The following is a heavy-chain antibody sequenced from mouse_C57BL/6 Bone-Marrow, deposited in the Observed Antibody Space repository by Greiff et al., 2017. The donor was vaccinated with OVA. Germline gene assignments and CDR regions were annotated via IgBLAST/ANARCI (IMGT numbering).Heavy chain of an antibody. Sequence: VQLQQSGPGLVQPSQSLSITCTVSGFSLTSYGVHWVRQSPGQGLEWLGVIWRGGSTDYNAAFMSRLSIPHDHSKSQVISKMNSLQADDTAIYDCAKSLLPPYAMDYWGQGTSVTVSS. V-gene: IGHV2-5*01. D-gene: IGHD1-1*01. CDR1: GFSLTSYG. J-gene: IGHJ4*01. CDR3: AKSLLPPYAMDY. CDR2: IWRGGST.